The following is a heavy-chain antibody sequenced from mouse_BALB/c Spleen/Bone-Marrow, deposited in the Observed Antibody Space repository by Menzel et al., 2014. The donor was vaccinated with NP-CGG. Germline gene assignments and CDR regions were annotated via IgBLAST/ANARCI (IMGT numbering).Heavy chain of an antibody. V-gene: IGHV1S81*02. CDR3: TRSTMITYFGY. CDR1: GYTFTSYY. J-gene: IGHJ2*01. D-gene: IGHD2-4*01. CDR2: INPSNGGT. Sequence: QVQLQQSGAELVKPGASVKLSCKASGYTFTSYYMYWVKQRPGQGLEWIGEINPSNGGTNFNEKFKSKATLTVDKSSSTAHMQLSSLTSEDSAVYYCTRSTMITYFGYWGQGTTLTVSS.